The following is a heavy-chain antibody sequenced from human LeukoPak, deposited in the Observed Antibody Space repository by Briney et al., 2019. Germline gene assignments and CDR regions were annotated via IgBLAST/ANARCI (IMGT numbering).Heavy chain of an antibody. J-gene: IGHJ4*02. CDR2: VSDSGTT. D-gene: IGHD3-22*01. CDR1: GVSIRTSTYY. CDR3: ARGYYDPFQS. V-gene: IGHV4-61*03. Sequence: SGTLSLTCNVSGVSIRTSTYYWNWIRQSPGKGLEWIGCVSDSGTTKYNPSLKSRVTISVDTSKNHFSLILMSVTAADTAVYYCARGYYDPFQSWGQGTLVTVSS.